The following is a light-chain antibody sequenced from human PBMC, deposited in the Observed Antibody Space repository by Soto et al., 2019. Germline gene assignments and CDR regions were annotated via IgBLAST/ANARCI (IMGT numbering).Light chain of an antibody. CDR3: QSYETSPSGYV. CDR2: ANK. V-gene: IGLV1-40*01. Sequence: QSALTQPPSVSGAPGQRVTISGTGSSSNIGAGYDVHWYQQLPGTAPKLLIYANKNRPAGVPDRFSASKSGTSASLAITGLQAEDEADYYCQSYETSPSGYVFGSGTKVTVL. J-gene: IGLJ1*01. CDR1: SSNIGAGYD.